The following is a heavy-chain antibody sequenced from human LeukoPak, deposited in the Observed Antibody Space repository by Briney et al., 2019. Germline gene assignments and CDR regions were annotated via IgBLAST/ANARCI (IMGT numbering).Heavy chain of an antibody. Sequence: GGSLRLSCAASGFTFSSYAMHWVRQAPGKGLEWVAVISYDGSNKYYADSVKGRFTISRDNSKSTLYLQMNSLRAEDTAVYYCARGKVGRFGESIPLDYWGQGTLVTVSS. CDR1: GFTFSSYA. D-gene: IGHD3-10*01. CDR3: ARGKVGRFGESIPLDY. J-gene: IGHJ4*02. CDR2: ISYDGSNK. V-gene: IGHV3-30-3*01.